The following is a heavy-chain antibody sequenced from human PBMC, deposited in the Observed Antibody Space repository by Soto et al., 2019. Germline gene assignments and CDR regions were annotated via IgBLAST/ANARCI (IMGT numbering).Heavy chain of an antibody. J-gene: IGHJ4*02. CDR3: ARLSDY. CDR2: IDPSDSKT. V-gene: IGHV5-10-1*01. Sequence: GESLKISCRASGYSFPTYWISWVRQMPGKGLEWMGRIDPSDSKTYYSPSFQGHVTISADKSTSTAYLQLNNLKASDTAMYYCARLSDYWGQGTQVTVSS. CDR1: GYSFPTYW.